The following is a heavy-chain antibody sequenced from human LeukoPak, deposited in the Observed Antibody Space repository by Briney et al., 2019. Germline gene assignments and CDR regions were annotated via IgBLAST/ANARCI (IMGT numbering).Heavy chain of an antibody. CDR3: ARDVSPVTTGDY. Sequence: SETLSLTCTVSGGSISSYYWSWIRQPPGKGLERIGYIYYSGSTNYNPSLKSRITISVDTSKNLFSLKLSSVTAADTAVYYGARDVSPVTTGDYWGRGTLVTVSS. CDR1: GGSISSYY. J-gene: IGHJ4*02. D-gene: IGHD1-1*01. CDR2: IYYSGST. V-gene: IGHV4-59*01.